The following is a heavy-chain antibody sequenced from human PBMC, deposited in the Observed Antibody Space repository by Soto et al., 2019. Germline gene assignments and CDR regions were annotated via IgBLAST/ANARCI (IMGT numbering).Heavy chain of an antibody. J-gene: IGHJ5*02. CDR3: ARRDSGGAARPPGGFDP. D-gene: IGHD6-6*01. CDR1: GFTFSSYA. CDR2: ISYDGSNK. Sequence: QVQLVESGGGVVQPGRSLRLSCAASGFTFSSYAMHWVRQAPGKGLEWVAVISYDGSNKYYADSVKGRFTISRDNSKNTLYLQMNSLRAEDTAVYYCARRDSGGAARPPGGFDPWGQGTLVTVSS. V-gene: IGHV3-30-3*01.